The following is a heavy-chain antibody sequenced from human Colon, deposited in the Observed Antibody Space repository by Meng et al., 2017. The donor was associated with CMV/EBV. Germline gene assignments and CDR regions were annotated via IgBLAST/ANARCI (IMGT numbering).Heavy chain of an antibody. D-gene: IGHD3-16*01. CDR3: ARVRVDYGGDAFDF. J-gene: IGHJ4*02. CDR2: GYHSGFT. Sequence: SETLSLTCNVSGYSISSGYFWGWIRQPPGKGLEWVAIGYHSGFTSYNPSLESRVTMSADTSKNHFSLKLTSVTAADSAVYYCARVRVDYGGDAFDFWGQGILVTVSS. V-gene: IGHV4-38-2*02. CDR1: GYSISSGYF.